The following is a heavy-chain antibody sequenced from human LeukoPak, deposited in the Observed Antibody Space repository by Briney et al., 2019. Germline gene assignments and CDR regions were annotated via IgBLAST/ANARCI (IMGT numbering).Heavy chain of an antibody. D-gene: IGHD3-10*01. CDR1: GYTFTGYY. CDR3: ARDKKDGSGSYYALYYYYYGMDV. CDR2: INPNSGGT. V-gene: IGHV1-2*02. J-gene: IGHJ6*02. Sequence: ASVKVSCKASGYTFTGYYMHWVRQAPGQGLEWMGWINPNSGGTNYAQKFQGRVTMTRDTSISTAYMELSRLRSDDTAVYYCARDKKDGSGSYYALYYYYYGMDVWVQGTTVTVSS.